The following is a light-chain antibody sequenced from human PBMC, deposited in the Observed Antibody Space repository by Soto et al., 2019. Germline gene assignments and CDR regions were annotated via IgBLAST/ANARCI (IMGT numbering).Light chain of an antibody. CDR2: GAS. CDR3: QQYGSSPEVT. V-gene: IGKV3-20*01. J-gene: IGKJ3*01. Sequence: EIVLTQSPGTLSLSPGERATLSCRASQSVSSTYLAWYQQKPGQAPRLLIYGASNRATDIPARFSGSGSGTDFTLTISRLEPEDFAVYYCQQYGSSPEVTFGPGTKVDIK. CDR1: QSVSSTY.